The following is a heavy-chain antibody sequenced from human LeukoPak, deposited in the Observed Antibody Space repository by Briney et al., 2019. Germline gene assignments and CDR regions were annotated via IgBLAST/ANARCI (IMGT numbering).Heavy chain of an antibody. J-gene: IGHJ6*02. CDR3: AKHLTATNTYIFFGLDV. CDR2: INWNGGGT. D-gene: IGHD1-26*01. V-gene: IGHV3-9*01. Sequence: PGGSLRLSCAATGYSFKDYGMHWVRHPPGKGLEWVSAINWNGGGTDHADSVKGRFTIFRDNAKNFLYLQLSSLRPEDTALYYCAKHLTATNTYIFFGLDVWGQGTSVTVSS. CDR1: GYSFKDYG.